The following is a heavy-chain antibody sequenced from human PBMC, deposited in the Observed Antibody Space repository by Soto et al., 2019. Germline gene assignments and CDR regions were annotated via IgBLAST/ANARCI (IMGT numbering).Heavy chain of an antibody. D-gene: IGHD3-3*01. V-gene: IGHV1-2*02. Sequence: QLHLVQSGAVVKKPGASVTVSCSASGYPVTAYYMHWVRQAPGRGLGWMGGINPATGAAKYTQTFQGRVTMTRDTPTSTVFMELSGLTSEDTAVFYCARGGGVGVAGSAAFDMWGQGTLVTVSS. J-gene: IGHJ3*02. CDR1: GYPVTAYY. CDR2: INPATGAA. CDR3: ARGGGVGVAGSAAFDM.